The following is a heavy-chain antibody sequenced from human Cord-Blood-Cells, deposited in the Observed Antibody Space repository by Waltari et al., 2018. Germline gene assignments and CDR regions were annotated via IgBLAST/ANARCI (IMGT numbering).Heavy chain of an antibody. CDR1: GLTSSTYS. Sequence: EVQLVESGGGLFKPGGSLRLSCAAYGLTSSTYSMNGGCQAPGKGLGWVSSISSSSSYIYYADSVKGRFTISRDNAKNSLYLQMNSLRAEDTAVYYCARDRNGGNYFDYWGQGTLVTVSS. D-gene: IGHD2-15*01. CDR2: ISSSSSYI. V-gene: IGHV3-21*01. J-gene: IGHJ4*02. CDR3: ARDRNGGNYFDY.